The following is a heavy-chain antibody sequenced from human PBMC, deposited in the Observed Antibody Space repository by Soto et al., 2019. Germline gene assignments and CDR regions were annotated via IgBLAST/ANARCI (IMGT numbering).Heavy chain of an antibody. CDR3: ARTGGMDV. V-gene: IGHV4-34*01. CDR2: INHSGDT. CDR1: GGSFSDYY. J-gene: IGHJ6*02. Sequence: SETLSLTCAVYGGSFSDYYWSWLRQTPEKGLEWIGEINHSGDTKYNPSLESRVTISVDTSKSQFSLKLNSVTAADTAVYYCARTGGMDVWGQGATVTVSS.